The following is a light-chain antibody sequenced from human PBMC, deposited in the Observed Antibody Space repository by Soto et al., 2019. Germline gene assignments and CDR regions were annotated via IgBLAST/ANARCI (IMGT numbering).Light chain of an antibody. CDR2: AAS. CDR3: QQYNNWVT. Sequence: EIVLTQSPDTLSVSPGERATLSCRASQSVGSNLAWYQQKPGQAPRLLIFAASTRATGIPARFSGSGSVTEFTLTISSLQSEDFVVYYCQQYNNWVTFGGGTKV. CDR1: QSVGSN. V-gene: IGKV3D-15*01. J-gene: IGKJ4*01.